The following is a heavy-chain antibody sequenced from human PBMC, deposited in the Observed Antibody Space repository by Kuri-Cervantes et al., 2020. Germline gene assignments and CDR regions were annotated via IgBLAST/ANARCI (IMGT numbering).Heavy chain of an antibody. CDR3: AREDSWYFTFDI. V-gene: IGHV3-30-3*01. D-gene: IGHD6-13*01. CDR2: ISYDGSNK. J-gene: IGHJ3*02. Sequence: GGSLRLSCAASGFTFSSYAMHWVRQAPGKGLEWVAVISYDGSNKYYADSVKGRFTISRDNSKNTLYLQMNSLRAEDTAVYYCAREDSWYFTFDIWGQGTMVTVSS. CDR1: GFTFSSYA.